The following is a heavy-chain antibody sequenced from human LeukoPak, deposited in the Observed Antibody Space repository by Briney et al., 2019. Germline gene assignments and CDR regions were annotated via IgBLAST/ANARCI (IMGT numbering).Heavy chain of an antibody. D-gene: IGHD6-19*01. CDR2: IYYSGST. V-gene: IGHV4-59*01. CDR1: GGSISSYY. CDR3: ARGPLSSGFFDY. Sequence: SETLSLTCTVSGGSISSYYWSWIRQPPGKGLEWIGYIYYSGSTNYNPSLKSRVTISVDTSKNQFSLKLSSVTAADTAVYYCARGPLSSGFFDYWGQGTLVTVSS. J-gene: IGHJ4*02.